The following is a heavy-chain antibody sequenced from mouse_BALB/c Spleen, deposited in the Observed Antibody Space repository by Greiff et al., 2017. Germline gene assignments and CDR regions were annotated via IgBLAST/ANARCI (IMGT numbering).Heavy chain of an antibody. Sequence: EVQVVESGGGLVKPGGSLKLSCAASGFTFSDYYMYWVRQTPEKRLEWVATISDGGSYTYYPDSVKGRFTISRDNAKNNLYLQMSSLKSEDTAMYYCARNLIYAMDYWGQGTSVTVSS. CDR2: ISDGGSYT. CDR1: GFTFSDYY. V-gene: IGHV5-4*02. J-gene: IGHJ4*01. CDR3: ARNLIYAMDY.